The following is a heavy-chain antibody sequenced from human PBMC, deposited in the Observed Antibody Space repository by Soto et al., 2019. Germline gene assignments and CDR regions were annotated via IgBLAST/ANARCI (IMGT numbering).Heavy chain of an antibody. CDR3: ARGSGYDSDYYYYGMDV. CDR1: GYIFTTYA. V-gene: IGHV1-18*01. D-gene: IGHD5-12*01. Sequence: ASVKVSCKTSGYIFTTYAMHWVRQAPGQGLEWMGWISAYNGNTNYAQKLQGRVTMTTDTSTSTAYMELRSLRSDDTAVYYCARGSGYDSDYYYYGMDVWGQGTTVTVSS. J-gene: IGHJ6*02. CDR2: ISAYNGNT.